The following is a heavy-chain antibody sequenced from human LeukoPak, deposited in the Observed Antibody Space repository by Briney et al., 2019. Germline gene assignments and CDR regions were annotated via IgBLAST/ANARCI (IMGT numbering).Heavy chain of an antibody. CDR1: GFIFRSYS. CDR2: ISSSSSYI. Sequence: GGSLRLSCAASGFIFRSYSMNWVRQAPGKGLEWVSSISSSSSYIYYADSVKGRFTISRDNAKNSLYLQMNSLRAEDTAVYYCAVGSSGGSYCSYWGQGTLVTVSS. D-gene: IGHD1-26*01. CDR3: AVGSSGGSYCSY. J-gene: IGHJ4*02. V-gene: IGHV3-21*01.